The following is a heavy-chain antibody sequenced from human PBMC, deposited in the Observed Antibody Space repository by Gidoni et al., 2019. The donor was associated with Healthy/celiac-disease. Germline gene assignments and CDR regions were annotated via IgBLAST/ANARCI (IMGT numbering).Heavy chain of an antibody. J-gene: IGHJ4*02. D-gene: IGHD3-3*01. CDR2: IYTGDSDT. CDR1: VYSCTSYW. Sequence: EVQLLHSGAAVTKPGESLQISCTGSVYSCTSYWIGWVRHIPGKGLEWMGIIYTGDSDTSYSPSFQGQVTISADKSISTAYLQWSRLKASDTAMYYCAVRVVTYYWGQGTLVTVSS. CDR3: AVRVVTYY. V-gene: IGHV5-51*01.